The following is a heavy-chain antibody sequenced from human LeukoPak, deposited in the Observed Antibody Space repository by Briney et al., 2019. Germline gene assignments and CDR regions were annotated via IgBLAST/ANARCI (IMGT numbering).Heavy chain of an antibody. CDR3: ARNSYYDNSGEGAFDI. Sequence: SETLSLTCTVSGGSISSSSYYWGWIRQPPGKGLEWIGSLYHSGSTYYNPSLKSRLTVSVDTSKNQFSLKLSSATAADTAVYYCARNSYYDNSGEGAFDIWGQGTMVTVSS. J-gene: IGHJ3*02. D-gene: IGHD3-22*01. CDR1: GGSISSSSYY. CDR2: LYHSGST. V-gene: IGHV4-39*07.